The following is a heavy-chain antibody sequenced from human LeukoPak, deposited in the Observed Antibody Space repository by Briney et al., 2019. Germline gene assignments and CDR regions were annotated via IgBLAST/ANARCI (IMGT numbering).Heavy chain of an antibody. J-gene: IGHJ4*02. CDR1: GFTFSSYA. Sequence: GGSLRLSCAASGFTFSSYAMSWVRQAPGKGLEWVSAISGSGGSTYYADSVKGRFTISRDNSKNTLCLQMNSLRAEDTAVYYCAKDPTDYYDSSGSDYWGQGTLVTVSS. V-gene: IGHV3-23*01. D-gene: IGHD3-22*01. CDR2: ISGSGGST. CDR3: AKDPTDYYDSSGSDY.